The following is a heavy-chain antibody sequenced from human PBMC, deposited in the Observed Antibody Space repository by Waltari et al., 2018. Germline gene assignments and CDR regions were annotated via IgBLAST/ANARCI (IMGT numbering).Heavy chain of an antibody. V-gene: IGHV3-72*01. CDR2: AKNKANGYTT. J-gene: IGHJ4*02. CDR3: ARLTLHSGGNYYFDH. CDR1: GFTFSDHY. Sequence: EVQLVESGGGLVQPGGSLRLSCAASGFTFSDHYMDWVRQAPGKGLEWVGHAKNKANGYTTIYAASVKGRFMVSRDDSKNSLYLQMNSLRTDDTAVYYCARLTLHSGGNYYFDHWGQGTLVTVSS. D-gene: IGHD6-19*01.